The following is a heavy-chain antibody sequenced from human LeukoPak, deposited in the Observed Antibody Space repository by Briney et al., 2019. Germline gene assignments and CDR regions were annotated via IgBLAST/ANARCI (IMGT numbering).Heavy chain of an antibody. CDR3: ARSYSSSWTPQAPFDR. J-gene: IGHJ5*02. CDR2: IYTSGST. CDR1: GGSISSYY. Sequence: SETLSLTCTVSGGSISSYYWSWIRQPAGKGLEWIGRIYTSGSTNYNPSLKSRVTMSVDTSKNQFSLKLSSVTAADTAVYYCARSYSSSWTPQAPFDRWGQGTLVTVSS. V-gene: IGHV4-4*07. D-gene: IGHD6-13*01.